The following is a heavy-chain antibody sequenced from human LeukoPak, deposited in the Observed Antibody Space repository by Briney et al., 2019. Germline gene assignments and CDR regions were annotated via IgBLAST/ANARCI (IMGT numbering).Heavy chain of an antibody. CDR2: IIPIFGTA. Sequence: SVKVSCKASGGTFSSYAISWVRQAPGQGLEWVGGIIPIFGTANYAQKLQGRVTMTTDTSTSTAYMELRSLRSDDTAVYYCARDSNAGYSSGWYYFDYWGQGTLVTVSS. V-gene: IGHV1-69*05. CDR3: ARDSNAGYSSGWYYFDY. J-gene: IGHJ4*02. CDR1: GGTFSSYA. D-gene: IGHD6-19*01.